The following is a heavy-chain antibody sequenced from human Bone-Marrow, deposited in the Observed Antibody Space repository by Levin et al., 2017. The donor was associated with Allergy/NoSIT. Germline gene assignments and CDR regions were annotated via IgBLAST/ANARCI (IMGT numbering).Heavy chain of an antibody. CDR3: AREVISGDGEHYGVDV. V-gene: IGHV1-46*01. J-gene: IGHJ6*02. CDR2: INPGGTST. Sequence: GASVKVSCKTSGYSFTSYYIHWVRRAPGQGLEWLGIINPGGTSTFSAQQLQGRFTMTMDTSTSTVYIELTSLRSDDTAVYYCAREVISGDGEHYGVDVWGHGTTVTVSS. CDR1: GYSFTSYY. D-gene: IGHD3-10*01.